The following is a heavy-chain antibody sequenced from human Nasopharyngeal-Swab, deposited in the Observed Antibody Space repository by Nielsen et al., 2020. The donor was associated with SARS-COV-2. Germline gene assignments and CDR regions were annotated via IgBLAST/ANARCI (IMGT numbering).Heavy chain of an antibody. D-gene: IGHD6-6*01. CDR2: IKSETDGGTT. J-gene: IGHJ4*02. Sequence: GESLKISCAASGFTFNNAWMNWVRQAPGKGLEWVGRIKSETDGGTTDYAAPVKGRFTVSRDDSKNTLYLQMDSLKTEDTAVYYCARAAARRFGSGFRLDYWGQGTLVTVSS. CDR1: GFTFNNAW. CDR3: ARAAARRFGSGFRLDY. V-gene: IGHV3-15*07.